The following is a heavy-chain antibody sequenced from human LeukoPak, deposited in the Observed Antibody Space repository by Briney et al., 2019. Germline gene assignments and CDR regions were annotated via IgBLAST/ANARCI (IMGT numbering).Heavy chain of an antibody. D-gene: IGHD4-11*01. CDR3: ASTTVTTDGYYGMDV. J-gene: IGHJ6*02. CDR2: IYYSGST. V-gene: IGHV4-31*03. Sequence: SQTLSLTCTVSGGSISSGGYSWSWIRQHPGKGLEWIGYIYYSGSTYYNPSLKSRVTISVDTSKNQFPLKLSSVTAADTAVYYCASTTVTTDGYYGMDVWGQGTTVTVSS. CDR1: GGSISSGGYS.